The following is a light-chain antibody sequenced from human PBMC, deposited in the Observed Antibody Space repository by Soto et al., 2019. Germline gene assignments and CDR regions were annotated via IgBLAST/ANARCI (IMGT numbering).Light chain of an antibody. CDR3: QQYANRLT. CDR2: DAS. Sequence: DIQMTQSPSSLSASVGDRVTITCQASQDISNYLNWYQQKPGKAPKLLIYDASNLETGVPSRFSGSGSGTDFTVTISGLQPEDIATDYCQQYANRLTFGGGTKVEIK. CDR1: QDISNY. V-gene: IGKV1-33*01. J-gene: IGKJ4*01.